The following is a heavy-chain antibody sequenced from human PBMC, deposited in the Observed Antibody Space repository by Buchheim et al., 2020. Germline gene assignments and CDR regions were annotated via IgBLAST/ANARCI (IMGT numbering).Heavy chain of an antibody. J-gene: IGHJ4*02. V-gene: IGHV1-46*01. CDR2: TNPSGGST. CDR1: GYTFTRYY. CDR3: ARDLYYGSGSYNFFDY. Sequence: QVQLVQSGAEVKKPGASVKVSCKASGYTFTRYYMHWVRQAPGQGLEWMGITNPSGGSTTYAQKFQGRVTMTRDTSTSPVYMELSSLRSEDTAVYYCARDLYYGSGSYNFFDYWGQGTL. D-gene: IGHD3-10*01.